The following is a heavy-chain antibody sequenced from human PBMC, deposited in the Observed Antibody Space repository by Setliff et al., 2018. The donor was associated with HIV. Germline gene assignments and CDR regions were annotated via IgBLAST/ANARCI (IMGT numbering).Heavy chain of an antibody. V-gene: IGHV4-4*08. CDR2: IYTSGST. D-gene: IGHD3-22*01. J-gene: IGHJ4*02. CDR3: ARHASRDGYNFDY. CDR1: GGSFSGYY. Sequence: PSETLSLTCAVYGGSFSGYYWSWIHQPPGKGLEWIGRIYTSGSTYSNPSLKSRVTISVDTSKNQFSLKLSSVTAADTAVYYCARHASRDGYNFDYWGQGTLVTVSS.